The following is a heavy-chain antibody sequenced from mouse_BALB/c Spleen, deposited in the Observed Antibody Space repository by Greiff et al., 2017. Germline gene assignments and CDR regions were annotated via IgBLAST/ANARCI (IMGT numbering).Heavy chain of an antibody. CDR1: GFTFSSYA. V-gene: IGHV5-9-4*01. Sequence: EVKLMESGGGLVKPGGSLKLSCAASGFTFSSYAMSWVRQSPEKRLEWVAEISSGGSYTYYPDTVTGRFTISRDNAKNTLYLEMSSLRSEDTAMYYCARDLLLRSSYAMDYWGQGTSVTVSS. J-gene: IGHJ4*01. CDR3: ARDLLLRSSYAMDY. D-gene: IGHD1-1*01. CDR2: ISSGGSYT.